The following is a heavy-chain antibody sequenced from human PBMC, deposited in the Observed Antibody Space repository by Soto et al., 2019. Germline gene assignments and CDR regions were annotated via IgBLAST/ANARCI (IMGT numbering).Heavy chain of an antibody. Sequence: EVQLLESGGGLVQPGGSLRLSCAASGFTFSSYAMSWVRQAPGKGLEWVSAISGSGGSTYYADSVKGRFTISRDNSKNTLYRQMNSLRAEDTAVYYCAKGGGGDIVVVPAAIYYYYYYKDVWGKGTTVTVSS. J-gene: IGHJ6*03. CDR2: ISGSGGST. CDR3: AKGGGGDIVVVPAAIYYYYYYKDV. V-gene: IGHV3-23*01. D-gene: IGHD2-2*01. CDR1: GFTFSSYA.